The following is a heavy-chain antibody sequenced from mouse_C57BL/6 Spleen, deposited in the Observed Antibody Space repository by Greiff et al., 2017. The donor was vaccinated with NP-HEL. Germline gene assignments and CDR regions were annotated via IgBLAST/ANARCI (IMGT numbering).Heavy chain of an antibody. J-gene: IGHJ4*01. CDR1: GYTFTSYW. CDR3: ARGGDWYAMDY. V-gene: IGHV1-72*01. D-gene: IGHD3-3*01. CDR2: IAPNSGGT. Sequence: VQLQQPGAELVKPGASVKLSCKASGYTFTSYWMHWVKQRPGRGLEWIGRIAPNSGGTKYNEKFKSKATLTVDKPSSTAYMQLSSLTSEDSAVYYCARGGDWYAMDYWGQGTSVTVSS.